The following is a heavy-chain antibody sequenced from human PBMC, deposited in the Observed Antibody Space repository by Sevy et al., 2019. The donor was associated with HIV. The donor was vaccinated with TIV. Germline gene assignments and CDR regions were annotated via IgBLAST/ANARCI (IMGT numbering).Heavy chain of an antibody. CDR1: GFTFSSYS. Sequence: GGSLRLSCAASGFTFSSYSMNWVRQAPGKGLEWVSSVSSLSNYIYYEDSVKGRFTISRDNAKNSLYLQMNNLRVEDTAVYYCARDRKREYSAYDAAGYFGMDVWGQGITVTVSS. D-gene: IGHD5-12*01. CDR3: ARDRKREYSAYDAAGYFGMDV. CDR2: VSSLSNYI. J-gene: IGHJ6*02. V-gene: IGHV3-21*01.